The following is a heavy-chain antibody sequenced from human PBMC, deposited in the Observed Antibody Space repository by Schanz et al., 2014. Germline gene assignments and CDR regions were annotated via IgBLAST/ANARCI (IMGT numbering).Heavy chain of an antibody. D-gene: IGHD6-19*01. CDR1: GYTFTSYG. Sequence: QVQLVQSGAEVKKPGASVNVSCKASGYTFTSYGINWVRQAPGQGLEWMGWISAYNGNTNYAQKLQGRVTMTTDTSTSATYMELRSLRSDDTAVYYCARGGYSSGWYDRDIARFDYWGQGTLVTVSS. J-gene: IGHJ4*02. CDR3: ARGGYSSGWYDRDIARFDY. V-gene: IGHV1-18*01. CDR2: ISAYNGNT.